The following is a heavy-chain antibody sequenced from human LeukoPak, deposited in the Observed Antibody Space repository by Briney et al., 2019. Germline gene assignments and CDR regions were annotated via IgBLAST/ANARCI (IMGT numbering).Heavy chain of an antibody. D-gene: IGHD5-18*01. CDR1: GFTFSSYG. V-gene: IGHV3-23*01. CDR2: ISGSGGST. CDR3: ASQRGYGQVFDY. Sequence: PGGSLRLSSAASGFTFSSYGMSWVRQAPGKGLEWVSAISGSGGSTYYADSVKGRFTISRDNSKNTLYLQMNSLRAEDTAVYYCASQRGYGQVFDYWGQGTLVTVSS. J-gene: IGHJ4*02.